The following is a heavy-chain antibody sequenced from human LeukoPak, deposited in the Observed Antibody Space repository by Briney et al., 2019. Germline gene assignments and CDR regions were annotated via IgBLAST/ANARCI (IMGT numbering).Heavy chain of an antibody. Sequence: SETLSLTCTVSGGSISSGSYYWTWIRQPAGKGLEWIGHFYTSGSTNYNPSLKSRVTISVDTSKSQFSLKLISVTAADTAVYYCARHDPYSSSWSYWGQGALVTVSS. J-gene: IGHJ4*02. V-gene: IGHV4-61*09. CDR3: ARHDPYSSSWSY. CDR2: FYTSGST. CDR1: GGSISSGSYY. D-gene: IGHD6-13*01.